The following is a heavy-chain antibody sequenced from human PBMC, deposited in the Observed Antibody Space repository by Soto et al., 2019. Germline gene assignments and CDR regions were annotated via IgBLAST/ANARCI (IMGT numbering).Heavy chain of an antibody. CDR2: IDPSDSYT. D-gene: IGHD6-6*01. J-gene: IGHJ6*02. CDR3: ARATYYSSSNSPNRYYGMDV. Sequence: PGESLKISCKGSGYSFTSYWISWVRQMPGKGLEWMGRIDPSDSYTNYSPSFQGHVTISADKSISTAYLQWSSLKASDTAMYYCARATYYSSSNSPNRYYGMDVWGQGTTVTVSS. V-gene: IGHV5-10-1*01. CDR1: GYSFTSYW.